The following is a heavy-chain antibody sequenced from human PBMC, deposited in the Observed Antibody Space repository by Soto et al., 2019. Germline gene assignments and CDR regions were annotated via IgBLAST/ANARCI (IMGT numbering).Heavy chain of an antibody. V-gene: IGHV1-18*01. CDR2: ISAKNGNT. J-gene: IGHJ5*02. Sequence: QVQLVQSGGEVKKPGASVTVSCKASGYTFTSYGVSWVRQAPGQGLEWMGWISAKNGNTNYGQRFQGRVTMTTDTSTSKAYMELRSLRSDDTAVYYCARGPIPGTNWFDPWGQGTLVTVSS. D-gene: IGHD1-7*01. CDR3: ARGPIPGTNWFDP. CDR1: GYTFTSYG.